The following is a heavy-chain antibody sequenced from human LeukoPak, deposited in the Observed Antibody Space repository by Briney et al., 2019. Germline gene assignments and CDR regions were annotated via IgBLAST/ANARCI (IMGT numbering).Heavy chain of an antibody. CDR3: AKERYMVRGVITD. D-gene: IGHD3-10*01. Sequence: GGSLRLSCAASGFTFSSCGMSWVRQAPGKGLEWVSAISGSGGSTFYADSVKGRFTISRDNSKNTLYLQMNSLRAEDTAVYYCAKERYMVRGVITDWGQGTLVTVSS. CDR2: ISGSGGST. J-gene: IGHJ4*02. CDR1: GFTFSSCG. V-gene: IGHV3-23*01.